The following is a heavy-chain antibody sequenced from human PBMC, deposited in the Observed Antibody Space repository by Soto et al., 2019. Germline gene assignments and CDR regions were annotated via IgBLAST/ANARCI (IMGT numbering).Heavy chain of an antibody. CDR1: GYSFTNND. CDR2: MNPGSGDT. V-gene: IGHV1-8*01. J-gene: IGHJ5*02. CDR3: ARMATFGSLNWFDP. D-gene: IGHD3-16*01. Sequence: ASVKVSCKASGYSFTNNDVTWVRRATGQGLEWMGWMNPGSGDTGYAQKFRGRVTMTRDISIATAYMELSSLRSDDTAIYYCARMATFGSLNWFDPWGQGTLVTVSS.